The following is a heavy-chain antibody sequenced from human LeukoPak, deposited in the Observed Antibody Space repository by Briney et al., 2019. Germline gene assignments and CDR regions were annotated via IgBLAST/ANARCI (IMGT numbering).Heavy chain of an antibody. D-gene: IGHD6-19*01. J-gene: IGHJ4*02. CDR3: AKDCSSGWYFFSYFDY. Sequence: PGGSLRLSCAASGFTVSDHYMDWVRQAPGKGLEWVGRSRNRANRYTTEYAASVKGRFTISRDDSQSSLFLQMNSLKTEDTAVYYCAKDCSSGWYFFSYFDYWGQGTLVTVSS. CDR2: SRNRANRYTT. V-gene: IGHV3-72*01. CDR1: GFTVSDHY.